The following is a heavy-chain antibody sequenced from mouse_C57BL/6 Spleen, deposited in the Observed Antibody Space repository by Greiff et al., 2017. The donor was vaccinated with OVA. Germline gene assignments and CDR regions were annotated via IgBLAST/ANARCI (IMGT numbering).Heavy chain of an antibody. Sequence: VQLKQSVAELVRPGASVKLSCTASGFTITNSYMHWVKQRPEQGLEWIGRIVPATGNTKYAPKFQGKATLTADTSSNTAYLQLSSLKSDDTTIYYCASRGNYHFDYWGQGTTLTVSS. D-gene: IGHD1-1*01. CDR3: ASRGNYHFDY. CDR2: IVPATGNT. V-gene: IGHV14-3*01. CDR1: GFTITNSY. J-gene: IGHJ2*01.